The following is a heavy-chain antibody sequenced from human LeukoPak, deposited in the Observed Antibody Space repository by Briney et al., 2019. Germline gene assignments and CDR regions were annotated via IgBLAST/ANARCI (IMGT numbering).Heavy chain of an antibody. J-gene: IGHJ6*02. D-gene: IGHD1-26*01. V-gene: IGHV4-59*01. CDR3: ARDQWGDYPYYGMDV. Sequence: SETLSLTCAVYGGSFSGYYWSWIRQPPGKGLEWIGYIYYSGSTNYNPSLKSRVTTSVDTSKNQFSLKLSSVTAADTAVYYCARDQWGDYPYYGMDVWGQGTTVTVSS. CDR2: IYYSGST. CDR1: GGSFSGYY.